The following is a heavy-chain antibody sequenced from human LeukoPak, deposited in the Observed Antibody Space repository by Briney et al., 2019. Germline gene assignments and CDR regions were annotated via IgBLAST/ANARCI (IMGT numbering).Heavy chain of an antibody. CDR1: GFTVSSNY. CDR2: IDSGGRK. J-gene: IGHJ4*02. CDR3: ASPGRYYDSSGYDY. D-gene: IGHD3-22*01. Sequence: GGSLRLSCAASGFTVSSNYMSWVRQAPGKGLEWVSVIDSGGRKYYGGSVKGRFTISRDNSKTTLYLQMNSLRAEDTAVYYCASPGRYYDSSGYDYWGQGTLVTVSS. V-gene: IGHV3-53*01.